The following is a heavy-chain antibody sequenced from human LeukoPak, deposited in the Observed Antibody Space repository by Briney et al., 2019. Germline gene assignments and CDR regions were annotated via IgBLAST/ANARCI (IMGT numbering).Heavy chain of an antibody. V-gene: IGHV1-69*04. CDR2: IIPILGIA. CDR1: GGTFSSYA. D-gene: IGHD5-18*01. J-gene: IGHJ4*02. CDR3: ARGSPTAMVSPFDY. Sequence: GASVKVSCKASGGTFSSYAISWVRQAPGHGLEWMGRIIPILGIANYAQKFQGRVTITADKSTSTAYMELSSLRSEDTAVYYCARGSPTAMVSPFDYWGQGTLVTVSS.